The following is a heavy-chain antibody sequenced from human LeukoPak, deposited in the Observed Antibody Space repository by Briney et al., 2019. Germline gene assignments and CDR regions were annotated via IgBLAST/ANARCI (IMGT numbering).Heavy chain of an antibody. CDR2: ISWNSGRI. D-gene: IGHD1-26*01. CDR3: AKDQWELPVGAFDI. V-gene: IGHV3-9*03. J-gene: IGHJ3*02. CDR1: GFTFDDYA. Sequence: GGSLRLSCAASGFTFDDYAMHWVRQAPGKGLEWVSGISWNSGRINYADSVKGRFTISRDNAKNSLHLQMNSLRAEDMALYYCAKDQWELPVGAFDIWGQGTMVTVSS.